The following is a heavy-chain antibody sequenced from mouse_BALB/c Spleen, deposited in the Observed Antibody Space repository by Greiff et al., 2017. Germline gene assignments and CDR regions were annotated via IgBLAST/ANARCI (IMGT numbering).Heavy chain of an antibody. D-gene: IGHD5-1-1*01. J-gene: IGHJ4*01. Sequence: EVQVVESGGGLVKPGGSLKLSCAASGFAFSSYDMSWVRQTPEKRLEWVAYISSGGGSTYYPDTVKGRFTISRDNAKNTLYLQMSSLKSEDTAMYYCARQIPNYYAMDYWGQGTSVTVSS. CDR1: GFAFSSYD. CDR2: ISSGGGST. V-gene: IGHV5-12-1*01. CDR3: ARQIPNYYAMDY.